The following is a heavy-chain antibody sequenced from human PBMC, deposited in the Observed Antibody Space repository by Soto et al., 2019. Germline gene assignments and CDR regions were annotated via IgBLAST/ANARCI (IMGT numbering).Heavy chain of an antibody. D-gene: IGHD3-22*01. CDR2: ISAYNGNT. CDR3: ARGSSLGGYYYDSSGYLSY. V-gene: IGHV1-18*04. CDR1: CYTLNSYG. Sequence: ASMQVSFKASCYTLNSYGISWVRQAPGQGLNWMGWISAYNGNTNYAQKLQGRVTMTTDTSTSTAYMELRSLRSDDTAVYYCARGSSLGGYYYDSSGYLSYWGQGNLVTVSA. J-gene: IGHJ4*02.